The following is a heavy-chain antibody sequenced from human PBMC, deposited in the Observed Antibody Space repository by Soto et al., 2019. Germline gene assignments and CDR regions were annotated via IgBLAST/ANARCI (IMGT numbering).Heavy chain of an antibody. CDR1: GGTSSGYT. CDR2: IIPIFGTT. Sequence: QVQLVQSGAEVKEPGSSVKVSCRASGGTSSGYTISWVRLAPGQGLEWVGGIIPIFGTTAYAQKFQDRVTSTADESTSAVYMELSSLTSDDTAVYYCARGGEATYYTAGSPPNYWGQGTLVTVSS. J-gene: IGHJ4*02. D-gene: IGHD3-10*01. CDR3: ARGGEATYYTAGSPPNY. V-gene: IGHV1-69*01.